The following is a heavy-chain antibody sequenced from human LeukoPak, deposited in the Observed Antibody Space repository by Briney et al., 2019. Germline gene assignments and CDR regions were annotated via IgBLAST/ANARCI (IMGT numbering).Heavy chain of an antibody. J-gene: IGHJ5*02. V-gene: IGHV4-34*01. D-gene: IGHD3-16*01. CDR1: GGSFSGYY. CDR2: INHSGST. Sequence: SETLSLTCAVYGGSFSGYYWSWIRQPPGKGLEWIGEINHSGSTNYNPSLKSRVTISVDTSKNQFSLKLSSVTAADTAVYYCARVAKGVVTGGVTWFDPWGQRTLVTVSS. CDR3: ARVAKGVVTGGVTWFDP.